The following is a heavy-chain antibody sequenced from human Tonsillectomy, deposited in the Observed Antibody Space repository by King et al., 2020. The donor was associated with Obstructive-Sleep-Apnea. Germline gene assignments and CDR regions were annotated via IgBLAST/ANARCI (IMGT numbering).Heavy chain of an antibody. Sequence: VQLVESGGGVVQPGRSLRLSCAASGFTFSYYTIHWVRQAPGKGLEWVALISHDGSNKYYADSVKGRFTISRDNSKNTLYLQMNSLRAEDTAVYYCARDFWEFSYGYNYFEYWGQGTLVTVSS. CDR2: ISHDGSNK. CDR1: GFTFSYYT. V-gene: IGHV3-30*04. D-gene: IGHD5-18*01. CDR3: ARDFWEFSYGYNYFEY. J-gene: IGHJ4*02.